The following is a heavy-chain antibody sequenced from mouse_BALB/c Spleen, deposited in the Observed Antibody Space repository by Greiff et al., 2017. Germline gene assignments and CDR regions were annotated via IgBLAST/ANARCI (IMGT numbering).Heavy chain of an antibody. CDR3: ASPDSSGYRWFAY. V-gene: IGHV2-6-7*01. Sequence: QVQLKESGPGLVAPSQSLSITCTVSGFSLTGYGVNWVRQPPGKGLEWLGMIWGDGSTDYNSALKSRLSISKDNSKSQVFLKMNSLQTDDTARYYCASPDSSGYRWFAYWGQGTLVTVSA. CDR1: GFSLTGYG. D-gene: IGHD3-2*01. J-gene: IGHJ3*01. CDR2: IWGDGST.